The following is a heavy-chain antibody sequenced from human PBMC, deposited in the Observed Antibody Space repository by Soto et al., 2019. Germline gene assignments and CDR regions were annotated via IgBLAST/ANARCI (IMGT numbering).Heavy chain of an antibody. V-gene: IGHV3-23*01. CDR2: ISGSGGST. CDR3: AKIFGVVRAPYYYGMDV. D-gene: IGHD3-3*01. CDR1: GFTFSSYA. J-gene: IGHJ6*02. Sequence: GGSLRLSCAASGFTFSSYAMSWVRQAPGKGLEWASAISGSGGSTYYADSVKGRFTISRDNSKNTLYLQMNSLRAEDTAVYYCAKIFGVVRAPYYYGMDVWGQGTTVTVSS.